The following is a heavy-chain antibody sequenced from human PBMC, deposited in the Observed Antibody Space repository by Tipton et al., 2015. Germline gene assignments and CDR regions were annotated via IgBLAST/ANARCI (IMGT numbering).Heavy chain of an antibody. CDR2: ISHSGNT. Sequence: LRLSCTVSGYSITTNRYWGWIRQPPGKGLEWIGSISHSGNTYYNPSLKSRVTMSRDTSKNQFSLKLTSVTAADTAVYYCACQDYDSLTRDYQTVDYWGQGTLVTVSS. V-gene: IGHV4-38-2*02. CDR1: GYSITTNRY. CDR3: ACQDYDSLTRDYQTVDY. J-gene: IGHJ4*02. D-gene: IGHD3-9*01.